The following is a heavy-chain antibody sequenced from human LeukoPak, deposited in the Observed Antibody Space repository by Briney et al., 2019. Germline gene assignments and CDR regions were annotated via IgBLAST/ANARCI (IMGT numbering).Heavy chain of an antibody. CDR2: ISSSSSYI. CDR1: GFTFSSYS. Sequence: PGGSLRLSCAASGFTFSSYSMNWVRQAPGKGLEWVSSISSSSSYIYYADSVKGRFTISRDNAKDSLYLQMNSLRAEDTAVYYCARGAPSIVVVPAAAPYYYYGRDVWGQGTTVTVSS. D-gene: IGHD2-2*01. J-gene: IGHJ6*02. V-gene: IGHV3-21*01. CDR3: ARGAPSIVVVPAAAPYYYYGRDV.